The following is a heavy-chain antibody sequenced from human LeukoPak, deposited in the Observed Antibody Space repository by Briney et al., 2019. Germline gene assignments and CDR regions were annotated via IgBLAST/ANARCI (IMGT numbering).Heavy chain of an antibody. Sequence: ASVKVSCKASGYTFTGYYMHWVRQAPGQGLEWMGRINPNSGGTNYAQKFQGRVTMTRDTSISTAYMELSRLRSDDTAVYYCARLGSVFGVVISLDYWGQGNLVTVS. V-gene: IGHV1-2*06. CDR3: ARLGSVFGVVISLDY. CDR2: INPNSGGT. CDR1: GYTFTGYY. D-gene: IGHD3-3*02. J-gene: IGHJ4*02.